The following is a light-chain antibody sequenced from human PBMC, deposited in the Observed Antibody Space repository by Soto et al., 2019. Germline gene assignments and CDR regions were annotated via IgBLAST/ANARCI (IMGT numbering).Light chain of an antibody. J-gene: IGKJ2*01. CDR3: QQYGSSPST. CDR2: GAS. V-gene: IGKV3-20*01. Sequence: DIVLTQSPGTLSLSPGERATLSCWASQSLSTDYLAWYQQKPGQPPRLLIYGASSRATGIPDRFSGSGSGTDFPLTISRLEPEDFAEYYCQQYGSSPSTFGQGTKLEIK. CDR1: QSLSTDY.